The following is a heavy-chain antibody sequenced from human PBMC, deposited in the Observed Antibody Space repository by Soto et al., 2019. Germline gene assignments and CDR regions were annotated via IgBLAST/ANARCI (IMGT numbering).Heavy chain of an antibody. Sequence: EVQLLESGGGLVQPGGSLRLSCVASGFTFSSYAMSWVRQAPGKGLEWVSAISGSGGSTYYADSVKGRFTISRDNSKNTLYLQMNSLRAEDTAVYYCAKGGEVSYYYYYGMDVWGQGTTVTVSS. D-gene: IGHD2-21*01. CDR2: ISGSGGST. CDR1: GFTFSSYA. CDR3: AKGGEVSYYYYYGMDV. V-gene: IGHV3-23*01. J-gene: IGHJ6*02.